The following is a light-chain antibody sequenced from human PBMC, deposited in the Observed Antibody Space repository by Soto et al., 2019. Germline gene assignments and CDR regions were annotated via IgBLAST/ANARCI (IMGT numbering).Light chain of an antibody. J-gene: IGKJ2*01. Sequence: EIVLTQSPGTLSLSPGERATLSCRASQSVSSGYLAWYQQKPGQAPSLIISGASSRATGIPDRFSGSGSETDFTLTISRLEPEDFAVYYCQQYGTSPYTFGQGTKLDIK. CDR1: QSVSSGY. CDR2: GAS. V-gene: IGKV3-20*01. CDR3: QQYGTSPYT.